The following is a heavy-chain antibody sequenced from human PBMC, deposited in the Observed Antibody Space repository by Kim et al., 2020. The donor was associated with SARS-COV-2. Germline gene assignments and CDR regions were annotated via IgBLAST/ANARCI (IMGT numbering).Heavy chain of an antibody. CDR2: INPSGGST. V-gene: IGHV1-46*01. CDR3: ARDPPYGDHSPPTDY. D-gene: IGHD4-17*01. Sequence: ASVKVSCKASGYTFTSYYMHWVRQAPGQGLEWMGIINPSGGSTSYAQKFQGRVTMTRDTSTSTVYMELSSLRSEDTAMYYCARDPPYGDHSPPTDYWGQGTLVTVSS. CDR1: GYTFTSYY. J-gene: IGHJ4*02.